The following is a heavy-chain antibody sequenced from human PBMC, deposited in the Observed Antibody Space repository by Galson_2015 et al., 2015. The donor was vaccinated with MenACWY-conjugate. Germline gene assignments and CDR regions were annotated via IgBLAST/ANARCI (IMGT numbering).Heavy chain of an antibody. J-gene: IGHJ4*02. Sequence: SLRLSCAASGFMFSSYAMSWVRQAPGKGLEWVSTISGSGDSTYYADSVKGRSTISRDHSKNTLYLHMNSLRAEDTAVYYCATGGGNYVGPIGGLFDYSGQGTLVTVSS. CDR1: GFMFSSYA. CDR3: ATGGGNYVGPIGGLFDY. V-gene: IGHV3-23*01. D-gene: IGHD1-26*01. CDR2: ISGSGDST.